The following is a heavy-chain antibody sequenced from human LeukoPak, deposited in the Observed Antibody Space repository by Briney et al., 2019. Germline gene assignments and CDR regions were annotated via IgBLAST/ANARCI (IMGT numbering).Heavy chain of an antibody. CDR2: IIPIFGTA. J-gene: IGHJ5*02. V-gene: IGHV1-69*13. Sequence: GASVKVSCKASGYTFASYGISWVRQAPGQGLEWMGGIIPIFGTANYAQKFQGRVTITADESTSTAYMELSSLRSEDTAVYYCARDRESYGDYSGWFDPWGQGTLVTVSS. D-gene: IGHD4-17*01. CDR1: GYTFASYG. CDR3: ARDRESYGDYSGWFDP.